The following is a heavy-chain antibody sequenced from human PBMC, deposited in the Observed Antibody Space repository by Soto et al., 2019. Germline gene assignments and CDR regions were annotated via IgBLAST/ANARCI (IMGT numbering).Heavy chain of an antibody. V-gene: IGHV1-18*01. J-gene: IGHJ6*02. Sequence: QVQLVQSGAEVKKPGASVKVSCKASGYTFTSYGISWVRQAPGQGLEWMGWISAYNGNTNYAQKLQGRVTMTTDTSTSTAYVELRSLRSDDTAVYYCAREGGGSSRWYLPSYGMDVWGQGTTVTVSS. CDR1: GYTFTSYG. CDR3: AREGGGSSRWYLPSYGMDV. D-gene: IGHD6-13*01. CDR2: ISAYNGNT.